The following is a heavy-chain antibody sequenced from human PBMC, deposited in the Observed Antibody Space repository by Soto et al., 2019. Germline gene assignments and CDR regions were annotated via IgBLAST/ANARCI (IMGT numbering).Heavy chain of an antibody. V-gene: IGHV1-69*02. D-gene: IGHD2-8*02. CDR3: ARASTGGPYN. J-gene: IGHJ4*02. Sequence: GASVKVSCKASGGTFSSYTISWVRQAPGQGLEWMGRIIPTLGIANYAQKFQGRVTITADKSTSTAYMELSSLRSEDTAVYYCARASTGGPYNWGQGTLVTVSS. CDR2: IIPTLGIA. CDR1: GGTFSSYT.